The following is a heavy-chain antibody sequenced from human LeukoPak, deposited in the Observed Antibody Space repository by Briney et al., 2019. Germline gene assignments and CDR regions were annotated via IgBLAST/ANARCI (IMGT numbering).Heavy chain of an antibody. CDR2: IDHSGVT. D-gene: IGHD3-16*02. Sequence: PSETLSLTCAVYGGSFNGIFWTWLCQSPEKGLEWIGEIDHSGVTKYNPSLKSRVTISVDTSKKQFSLKLSSVTAADTAVFYCARGGFDYVGGTYRSFEYWGQGSLVSVSS. J-gene: IGHJ4*02. CDR1: GGSFNGIF. V-gene: IGHV4-34*01. CDR3: ARGGFDYVGGTYRSFEY.